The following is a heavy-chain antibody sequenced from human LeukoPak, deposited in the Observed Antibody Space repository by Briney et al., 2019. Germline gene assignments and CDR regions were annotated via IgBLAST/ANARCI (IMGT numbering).Heavy chain of an antibody. CDR1: GYTLTELS. D-gene: IGHD3-10*01. CDR2: FDPEDGET. Sequence: GASVKVSCKVSGYTLTELSMHCVRQAPGKGLEWMGGFDPEDGETIYAQKFQGRVTMTEDTSTDTAYMELSSLRSEDTAVYYCATKEFGELLSTTLRVYGMDVWGQGTTVTVSS. J-gene: IGHJ6*02. CDR3: ATKEFGELLSTTLRVYGMDV. V-gene: IGHV1-24*01.